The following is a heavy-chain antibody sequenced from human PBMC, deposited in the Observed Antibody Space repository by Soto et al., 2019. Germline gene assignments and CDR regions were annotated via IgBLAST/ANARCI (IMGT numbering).Heavy chain of an antibody. V-gene: IGHV4-39*01. Sequence: SETLSLTCTVSGGSLSSSSYYCGWIRQHPGKGQEWNVSIYYNGSTYYNQSPKSQITIYVDKSRNQFTQQVNSVTATDTAVNYCSRLGGYCSSTSRYGHYTMDVWGQGTTVTVSS. CDR1: GGSLSSSSYY. CDR3: SRLGGYCSSTSRYGHYTMDV. D-gene: IGHD2-2*01. J-gene: IGHJ6*02. CDR2: IYYNGST.